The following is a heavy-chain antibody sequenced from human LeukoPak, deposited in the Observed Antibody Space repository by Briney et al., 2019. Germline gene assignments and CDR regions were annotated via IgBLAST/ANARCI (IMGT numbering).Heavy chain of an antibody. CDR2: IKSKNNGETT. CDR1: GFSFTSYS. J-gene: IGHJ4*02. D-gene: IGHD4-17*01. Sequence: GGSLRLSCAASGFSFTSYSFNWVRQAPGKGLEWVGRIKSKNNGETTDYTAPVKGRFTISRDDSKNTLHLQMNSLRTEDTAIYFCTADRGDYGDYIRHWGQGTLVTVSS. V-gene: IGHV3-15*01. CDR3: TADRGDYGDYIRH.